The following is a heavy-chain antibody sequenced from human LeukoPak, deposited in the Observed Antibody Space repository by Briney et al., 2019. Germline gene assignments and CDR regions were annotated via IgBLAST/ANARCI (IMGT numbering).Heavy chain of an antibody. D-gene: IGHD4-23*01. CDR2: IYYSGST. CDR1: GGSISSYY. Sequence: KPSETLSLTCTVSGGSISSYYWSWIRQPPGKGLEWIGYIYYSGSTNYNPSLKSRVTISVDTSKNQFSLKLSSVTAADTAVYYCASTVEPLYFDYWGQGALVTVSS. CDR3: ASTVEPLYFDY. V-gene: IGHV4-59*01. J-gene: IGHJ4*02.